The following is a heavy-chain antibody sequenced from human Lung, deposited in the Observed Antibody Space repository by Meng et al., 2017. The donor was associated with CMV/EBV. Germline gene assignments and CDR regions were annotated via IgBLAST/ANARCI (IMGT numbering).Heavy chain of an antibody. CDR1: GVSISSNIR. Sequence: QEQLQEPGPGPVKPSGTLLLTCGVSGVSISSNIRWTWVRQPPGKGLEWIGDIDDSGSTNYNPSLNSRISISLDKSKNHFSLKVNSVTAADTAVYYCARGKQDAWELLAYWGQGALVTVSS. V-gene: IGHV4-4*02. D-gene: IGHD1-26*01. J-gene: IGHJ4*02. CDR2: IDDSGST. CDR3: ARGKQDAWELLAY.